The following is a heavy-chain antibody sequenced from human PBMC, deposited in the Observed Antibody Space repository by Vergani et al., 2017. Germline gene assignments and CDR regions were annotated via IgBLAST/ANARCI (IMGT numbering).Heavy chain of an antibody. J-gene: IGHJ4*02. CDR1: GFTSGEYA. V-gene: IGHV3-49*04. CDR2: IRSKAYGGTT. CDR3: AREGGSYYDY. Sequence: EVQLVESGGGLVQPGRSLRLSCTASGFTSGEYAMSWVRQAPGKGVEWVGFIRSKAYGGTTEYAASVKGRFTISRDDSNSIAYLQMNRLRAEDTAVYYCAREGGSYYDYWGQGTLVTVSS. D-gene: IGHD1-26*01.